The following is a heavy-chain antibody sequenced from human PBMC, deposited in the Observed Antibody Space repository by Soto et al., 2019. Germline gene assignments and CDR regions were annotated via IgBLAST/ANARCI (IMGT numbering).Heavy chain of an antibody. CDR3: ARGDYGDYAGMDV. CDR1: GFTFSSYD. V-gene: IGHV3-13*01. CDR2: IGTAGDT. Sequence: EVQLVESGGGLVQPGGSLRLSCAASGFTFSSYDMHWVRQATGKGLEWVSAIGTAGDTYYPGSVKGRFTISRENAKNSLYLQMNSLSAGDTAVYYCARGDYGDYAGMDVWGQGTTVTVSS. D-gene: IGHD4-17*01. J-gene: IGHJ6*02.